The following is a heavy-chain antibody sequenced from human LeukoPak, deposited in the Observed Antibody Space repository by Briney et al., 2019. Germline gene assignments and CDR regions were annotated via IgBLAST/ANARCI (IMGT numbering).Heavy chain of an antibody. V-gene: IGHV4-31*03. CDR3: ARGTEPAAIQTGYYYYGMDV. J-gene: IGHJ6*02. D-gene: IGHD2-2*01. CDR1: GGSISSGGYY. Sequence: SETLSLTCTVSGGSISSGGYYWSWIRQHPGKGLEWIGYIYYSGSTYYNPSLKSRVTISVDTSKNQFSLKLNSVTAADTAVYYCARGTEPAAIQTGYYYYGMDVWGQGTTVTVSS. CDR2: IYYSGST.